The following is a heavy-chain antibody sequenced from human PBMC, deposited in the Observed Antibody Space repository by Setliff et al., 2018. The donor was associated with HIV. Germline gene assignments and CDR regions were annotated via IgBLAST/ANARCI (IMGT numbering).Heavy chain of an antibody. J-gene: IGHJ4*02. CDR3: ASPTSDLYSGSPE. Sequence: PSETLSLTCAVSGYSISSGYYWGWIRQPPGKGLEWIGSIYHNGSTYYNPSLKSRVTISVDTSKNQFSLKLSSVTAADTAVYYCASPTSDLYSGSPEWGQGTLVTVSS. CDR1: GYSISSGYY. CDR2: IYHNGST. D-gene: IGHD1-26*01. V-gene: IGHV4-38-2*01.